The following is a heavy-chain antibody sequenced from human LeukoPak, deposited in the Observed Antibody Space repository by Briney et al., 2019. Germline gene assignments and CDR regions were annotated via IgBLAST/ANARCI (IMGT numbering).Heavy chain of an antibody. J-gene: IGHJ4*02. CDR3: ARDPHYYDSSGYFDY. CDR2: IYYSGST. Sequence: SQTLSLTCTVSGGSISSGDYYWSWIRQPPGKDLEWIGYIYYSGSTYYNPSLKSRVTISVDTSKNQFSLKLSSVTAADTAVYYCARDPHYYDSSGYFDYWGQGTLVTVSS. V-gene: IGHV4-30-4*08. D-gene: IGHD3-22*01. CDR1: GGSISSGDYY.